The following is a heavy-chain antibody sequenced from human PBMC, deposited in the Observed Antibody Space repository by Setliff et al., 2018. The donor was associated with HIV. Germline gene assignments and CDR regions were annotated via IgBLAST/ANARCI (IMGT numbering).Heavy chain of an antibody. D-gene: IGHD2-2*01. CDR1: GGSISTSSYY. J-gene: IGHJ4*02. V-gene: IGHV4-39*07. CDR2: IYYSGNT. CDR3: ARTRGRAPVSYYFDN. Sequence: PSETLSLTCTVSGGSISTSSYYWGWIRQPPGKGLEWIGSIYYSGNTNYNPSLKSRVTISVDTSKNRFSLKLSSVTAADTAVYYCARTRGRAPVSYYFDNWGQGRLVTVSS.